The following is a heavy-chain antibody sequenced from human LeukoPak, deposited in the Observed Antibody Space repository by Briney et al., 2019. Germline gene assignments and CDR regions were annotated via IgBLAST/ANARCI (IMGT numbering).Heavy chain of an antibody. CDR2: IIPIFGSA. J-gene: IGHJ4*02. CDR1: GDTFSSYS. CDR3: ARKDTLMAPLNY. D-gene: IGHD5-18*01. Sequence: ASVKVSCKASGDTFSSYSITWVRQAPGQGLEWMGEIIPIFGSAIDAQKFQGRVTITADKSTSTAYMELRSLRSEDTAVYFCARKDTLMAPLNYWGQGTLVTVSS. V-gene: IGHV1-69*06.